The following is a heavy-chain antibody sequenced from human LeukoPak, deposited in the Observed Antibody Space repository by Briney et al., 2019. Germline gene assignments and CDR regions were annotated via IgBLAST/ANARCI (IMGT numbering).Heavy chain of an antibody. V-gene: IGHV4-59*01. CDR2: IYYSGST. CDR3: ARVLEYSCGYYYFDY. D-gene: IGHD5-18*01. J-gene: IGHJ4*02. Sequence: SETLSLTCTVSGGSISSYYWSWIRQPPGKGLEWIGYIYYSGSTNYNPSLKSRVTISVDTSKNQFSLKLSSVTAADTAVYYCARVLEYSCGYYYFDYWGQGTLVTVSS. CDR1: GGSISSYY.